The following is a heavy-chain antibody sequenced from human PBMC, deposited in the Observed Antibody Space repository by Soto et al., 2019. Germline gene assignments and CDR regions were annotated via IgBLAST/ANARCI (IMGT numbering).Heavy chain of an antibody. CDR1: GGTFSSYA. J-gene: IGHJ4*02. V-gene: IGHV1-69*13. Sequence: SVKVSCKASGGTFSSYAISWVRQAPGQGLEWMGGIIPIFGTANYAQKFQGRVTITADGSTSTAYMELSSLRSEDTAVYYCASGTGGYSYGAFDYWGQGTLVTVSS. CDR2: IIPIFGTA. CDR3: ASGTGGYSYGAFDY. D-gene: IGHD5-18*01.